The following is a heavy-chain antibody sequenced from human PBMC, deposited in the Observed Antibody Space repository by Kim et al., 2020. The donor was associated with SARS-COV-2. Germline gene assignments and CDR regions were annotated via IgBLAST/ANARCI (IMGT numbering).Heavy chain of an antibody. CDR3: ARYFAGMIEGFDY. CDR2: IYYSGST. V-gene: IGHV4-59*08. CDR1: GGSISSYY. D-gene: IGHD3-22*01. J-gene: IGHJ4*02. Sequence: SETLSLTCTVSGGSISSYYWSWIRQPPGKGLEWIGYIYYSGSTNYNPSLKSRVTISVDTSKNQFSLKLSSVTAADTAVYYCARYFAGMIEGFDYWGQGTL.